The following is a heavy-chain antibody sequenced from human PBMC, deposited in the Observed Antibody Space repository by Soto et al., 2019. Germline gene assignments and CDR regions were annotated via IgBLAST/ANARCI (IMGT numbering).Heavy chain of an antibody. V-gene: IGHV4-30-4*01. CDR1: GGSISSGDYY. CDR2: VHYPGST. J-gene: IGHJ6*02. Sequence: QVQLQESGPGLVKPSQTLSLTCTVSGGSISSGDYYWSWIRQPPGKGLEWIGYVHYPGSTYYNPSLKSRVTISVDTSKNQFSLKVSSVTAADTAVYYCARGRAASRYYYGMDVWGQGTTVTVSS. D-gene: IGHD6-25*01. CDR3: ARGRAASRYYYGMDV.